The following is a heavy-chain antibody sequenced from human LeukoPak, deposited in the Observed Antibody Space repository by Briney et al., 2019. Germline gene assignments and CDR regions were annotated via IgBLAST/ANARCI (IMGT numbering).Heavy chain of an antibody. CDR1: GLSFSTYA. CDR2: IGDGGYST. D-gene: IGHD6-19*01. J-gene: IGHJ3*02. V-gene: IGHV3-23*01. CDR3: ARDRGGGWLHDAFDM. Sequence: GWSLTLSYAASGLSFSTYAMIWLRQAPGKGLEWVSAIGDGGYSTYFADSVKGRFTVSRDNSRNTLYLQMNSLRVEDTALYYCARDRGGGWLHDAFDMWGQGTMVTVSS.